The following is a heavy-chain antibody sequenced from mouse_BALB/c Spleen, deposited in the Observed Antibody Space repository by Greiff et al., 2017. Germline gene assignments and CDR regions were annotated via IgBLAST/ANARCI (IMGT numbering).Heavy chain of an antibody. CDR3: ARGSYDGYYVCAMDY. CDR1: GYAFSSSW. Sequence: QVHVKQSGPELVKPGASVKISCKASGYAFSSSWMNWVKQRPGQGLEWIGRIYPGDGDTNYNGKFKGKATLTADKSSSTAYMQLSSLTSVDSAVYFCARGSYDGYYVCAMDYWGQGTSVTVSS. V-gene: IGHV1-82*01. D-gene: IGHD2-3*01. J-gene: IGHJ4*01. CDR2: IYPGDGDT.